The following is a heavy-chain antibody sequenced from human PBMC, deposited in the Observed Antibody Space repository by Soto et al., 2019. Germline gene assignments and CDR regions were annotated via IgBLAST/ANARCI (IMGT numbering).Heavy chain of an antibody. Sequence: GGSLRLSCAASGFTFSSYGVHWVRQAPGKGLEWVAVRSYDGSNKYYADSVKGRFTISRDNSKNTLYLQMNSLRAEDTAVYYCAKDHSVAGIDGGDWYYYYGMDVWGKGTTVPVSS. D-gene: IGHD6-19*01. CDR2: RSYDGSNK. J-gene: IGHJ6*04. V-gene: IGHV3-30*18. CDR1: GFTFSSYG. CDR3: AKDHSVAGIDGGDWYYYYGMDV.